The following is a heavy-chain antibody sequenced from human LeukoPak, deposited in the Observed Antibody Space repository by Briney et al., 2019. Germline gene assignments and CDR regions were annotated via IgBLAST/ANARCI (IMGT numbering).Heavy chain of an antibody. CDR1: GDSISNYY. CDR3: AGLGYGEYLFYSDY. CDR2: ISYSGST. J-gene: IGHJ4*02. D-gene: IGHD4-17*01. V-gene: IGHV4-59*01. Sequence: SSETLSLTCTVSGDSISNYYWSWFRQPPGKGLERIGYISYSGSTNYNPSLKSRVTISVDTSKNQFSLRLSSVTAADTAVYYCAGLGYGEYLFYSDYWGQGTLVTVSS.